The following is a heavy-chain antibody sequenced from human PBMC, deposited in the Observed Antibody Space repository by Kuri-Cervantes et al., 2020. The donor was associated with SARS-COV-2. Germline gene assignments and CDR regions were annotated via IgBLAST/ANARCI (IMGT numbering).Heavy chain of an antibody. D-gene: IGHD6-19*01. Sequence: GESLKISCAASGFTFSSYGMHWVRQAPGKGLEWVAVISYDGSNKYYADSVKGRFTISRDNSKNTLYLQMNSLRAGDTAVYYFAKDVLWLLYYFDYWGQGTLVTVSS. V-gene: IGHV3-30*18. CDR3: AKDVLWLLYYFDY. J-gene: IGHJ4*02. CDR1: GFTFSSYG. CDR2: ISYDGSNK.